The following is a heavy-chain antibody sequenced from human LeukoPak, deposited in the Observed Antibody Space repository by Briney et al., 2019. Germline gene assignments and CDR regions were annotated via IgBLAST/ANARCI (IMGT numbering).Heavy chain of an antibody. J-gene: IGHJ6*02. CDR1: GYTFTNYA. CDR2: INAGNGNT. D-gene: IGHD3-22*01. CDR3: ARGALYYYDSSGRYYYYGMDV. V-gene: IGHV1-3*01. Sequence: GASVKVSCKASGYTFTNYAMHWVRQAPGQRLEWMGWINAGNGNTKYSQKFQGRVTITRDTSASTAYMELSSLRSEDTAVYYCARGALYYYDSSGRYYYYGMDVWAQGTTVTVS.